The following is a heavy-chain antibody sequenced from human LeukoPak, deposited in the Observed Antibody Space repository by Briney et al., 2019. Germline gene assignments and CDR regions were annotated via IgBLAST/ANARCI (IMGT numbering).Heavy chain of an antibody. J-gene: IGHJ4*02. CDR3: AKGKTTYGDYDR. CDR1: GFTFSSYA. Sequence: PGGSLRLSCAASGFTFSSYAMSWVRQAPGKGLEWVSAISGSGDSTYYGDSVKGRFTISRDNSKNTLYLQMNSLRAEDTAVYYCAKGKTTYGDYDRWGQGTLVTVSS. CDR2: ISGSGDST. V-gene: IGHV3-23*01. D-gene: IGHD4-17*01.